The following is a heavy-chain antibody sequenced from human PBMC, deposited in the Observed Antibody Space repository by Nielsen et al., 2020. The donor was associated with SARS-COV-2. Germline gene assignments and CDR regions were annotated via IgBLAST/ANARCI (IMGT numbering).Heavy chain of an antibody. CDR1: GFSFSGYA. J-gene: IGHJ4*02. Sequence: GESLKISCRASGFSFSGYAMSWVRQAPGKGLEWVSALSGRGGTHYADFVKGRFTTSRDNSKNTLYLQMNSLRGEDTAVYYCARGNGWGSYFDYWGQGTLVTVSS. V-gene: IGHV3-23*01. CDR2: LSGRGGT. CDR3: ARGNGWGSYFDY. D-gene: IGHD7-27*01.